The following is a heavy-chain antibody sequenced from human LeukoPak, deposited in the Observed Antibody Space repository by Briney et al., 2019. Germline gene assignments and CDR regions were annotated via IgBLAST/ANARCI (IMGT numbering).Heavy chain of an antibody. CDR1: GYTFTGYY. CDR2: INPNSGGT. Sequence: ASVKVSCKASGYTFTGYYMHWVRQAPGQGLEWMGWINPNSGGTNYAQKFQGRVTMTRDTSISTAYMELSRLRSDDTAVYYCARAVGYDFWSGRYYYYYMDVWGKGTTVTVSS. D-gene: IGHD3-3*01. V-gene: IGHV1-2*02. CDR3: ARAVGYDFWSGRYYYYYMDV. J-gene: IGHJ6*03.